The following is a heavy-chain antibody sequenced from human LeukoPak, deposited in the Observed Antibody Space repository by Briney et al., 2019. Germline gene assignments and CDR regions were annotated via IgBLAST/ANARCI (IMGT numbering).Heavy chain of an antibody. CDR1: GFTFSSYA. D-gene: IGHD6-19*01. CDR2: ISYDGSNK. V-gene: IGHV3-30-3*01. CDR3: ARAQRIAVAGTYQPGVRY. J-gene: IGHJ4*02. Sequence: GRSLRLSCAASGFTFSSYAMHWVRQAPGKGLEWVAVISYDGSNKYYADSVKGRFTISRDNSKNTLYLQMNSLRAEDTAVYYCARAQRIAVAGTYQPGVRYWGQGTLVTVSS.